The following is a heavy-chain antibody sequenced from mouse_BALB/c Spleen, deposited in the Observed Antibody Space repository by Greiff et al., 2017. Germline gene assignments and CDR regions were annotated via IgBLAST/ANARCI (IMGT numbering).Heavy chain of an antibody. D-gene: IGHD1-1*02. CDR2: IRSKSNNYAT. Sequence: EVHLVESGGGLVQPKGSLKLSCAASGFTFNTYAMHWVCQAPGKGLEWVARIRSKSNNYATYYADSVKDRFTISRDDSQSMLYLQMNNLKTEDTAMYYFVREGGNHWYFDVWGAGTTVTVSS. CDR1: GFTFNTYA. V-gene: IGHV10-3*03. CDR3: VREGGNHWYFDV. J-gene: IGHJ1*01.